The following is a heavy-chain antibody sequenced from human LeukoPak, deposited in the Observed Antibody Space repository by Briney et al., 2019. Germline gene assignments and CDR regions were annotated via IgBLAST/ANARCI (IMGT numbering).Heavy chain of an antibody. CDR2: IYYSGST. CDR3: ARATIFNAFDI. J-gene: IGHJ3*02. D-gene: IGHD3-3*01. V-gene: IGHV4-59*01. CDR1: GGYISSYY. Sequence: PSETLSLTCTVSGGYISSYYWSWIRQPPGKGLEWIGYIYYSGSTNYNPSLKSRVTISVDTSKNQFSLKLSSVTAADTAVYYCARATIFNAFDIWGQGTMVTVSS.